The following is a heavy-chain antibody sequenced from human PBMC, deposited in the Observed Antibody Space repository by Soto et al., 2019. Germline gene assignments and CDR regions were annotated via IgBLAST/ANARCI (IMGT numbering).Heavy chain of an antibody. CDR1: GFTFNTYS. D-gene: IGHD6-19*01. CDR3: AKILIPVADDVRGALDI. CDR2: ISTSSTYI. J-gene: IGHJ3*02. V-gene: IGHV3-21*01. Sequence: EVQLVESGGGLVKPRGSLRLSCAASGFTFNTYSMTSVRQAPGKGLQWVSSISTSSTYIYYADSVKGRSTIAKDDAKNSVYMQMNRVRAEYTTVYYCAKILIPVADDVRGALDIWGQGTMVTVSS.